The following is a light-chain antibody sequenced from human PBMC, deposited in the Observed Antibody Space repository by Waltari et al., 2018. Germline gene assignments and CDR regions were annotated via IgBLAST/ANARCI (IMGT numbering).Light chain of an antibody. Sequence: SYVLTQPPSVSEAPGKTARITCGGNKIGSKSVHWYQQTQGQAPVLVVYEYSDRPSGTPGRASGSTLGNPATLTLGRVGARDEADYYCQVWDSSSDHPVFGGGTKLTVL. V-gene: IGLV3-21*03. CDR3: QVWDSSSDHPV. CDR1: KIGSKS. J-gene: IGLJ2*01. CDR2: EYS.